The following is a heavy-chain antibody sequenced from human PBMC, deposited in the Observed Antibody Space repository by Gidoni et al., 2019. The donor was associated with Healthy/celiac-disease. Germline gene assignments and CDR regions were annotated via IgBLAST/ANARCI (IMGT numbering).Heavy chain of an antibody. D-gene: IGHD2-15*01. V-gene: IGHV1-2*02. CDR3: AVVVSAIHYGMDV. J-gene: IGHJ6*02. Sequence: QVQLVQSGAEVKKPGASVEVSCKASGYTFTGYYMPWVRQAPGQGLALMGWINPNSGATTYAQKFQGSVTMTRDTSISTAYMELSRLRSDDTAVYYCAVVVSAIHYGMDVWGQGTTVTVSS. CDR2: INPNSGAT. CDR1: GYTFTGYY.